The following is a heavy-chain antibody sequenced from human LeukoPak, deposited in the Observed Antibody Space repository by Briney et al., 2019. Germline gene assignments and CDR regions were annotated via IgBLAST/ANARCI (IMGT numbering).Heavy chain of an antibody. V-gene: IGHV4-34*01. CDR1: GGSFSGYY. Sequence: PSETLSLTCAVYGGSFSGYYWSWIRQPPGKGLEWLGEINHSGSTNYNPSLKSRVTISVDTSKNQFSLKLSSVTAADTAVYYCARGHCTNGVCYPSYGMDVWGQGTTVTVSS. CDR3: ARGHCTNGVCYPSYGMDV. J-gene: IGHJ6*02. CDR2: INHSGST. D-gene: IGHD2-8*01.